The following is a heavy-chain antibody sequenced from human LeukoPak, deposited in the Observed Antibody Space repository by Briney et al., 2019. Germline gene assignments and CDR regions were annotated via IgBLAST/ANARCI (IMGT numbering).Heavy chain of an antibody. D-gene: IGHD3-10*01. CDR3: ARDLYYGSASPRLDY. CDR1: GFNFSHHN. CDR2: ISSSGNTI. V-gene: IGHV3-48*01. J-gene: IGHJ4*02. Sequence: PGGSLRLSCAASGFNFSHHNMNWVRPVPGKGLESVSYISSSGNTIYSADSVKGRFTISRDNAHGPLYLQLNSVRVEDTAIYYCARDLYYGSASPRLDYWGQGTLVTVSS.